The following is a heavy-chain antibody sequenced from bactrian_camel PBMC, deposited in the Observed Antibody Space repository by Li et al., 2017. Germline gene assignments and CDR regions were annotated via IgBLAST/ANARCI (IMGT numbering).Heavy chain of an antibody. J-gene: IGHJ4*01. D-gene: IGHD3*01. V-gene: IGHV3S28*01. CDR3: AAGSSHIAFCDPHMTPAQFDV. CDR2: IYTGGGSI. CDR1: GYTSSSGF. Sequence: QLVESGGGSVQAGGSLRLSCEASGYTSSSGFMGWHRQGPGKEREGVAAIYTGGGSIYYADSVKGRFSISTDSDKYTLHLQMNNLKPEDTAMYYCAAGSSHIAFCDPHMTPAQFDVWGQGTQVTVS.